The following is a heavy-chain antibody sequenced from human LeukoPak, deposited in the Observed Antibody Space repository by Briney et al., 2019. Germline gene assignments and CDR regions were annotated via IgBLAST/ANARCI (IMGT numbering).Heavy chain of an antibody. CDR1: GGSISSGGYS. CDR3: ARGGSGYYGSGSTFDY. Sequence: SQTLSLTCAVSGGSISSGGYSWSWIRQPPGKGLEWIGYIYHSGSTYYNPSLKSRATISVDRSKNQFSLKLSSVTAADTAVYYCARGGSGYYGSGSTFDYWGQGTLVTVSS. V-gene: IGHV4-30-2*01. D-gene: IGHD3-10*01. J-gene: IGHJ4*02. CDR2: IYHSGST.